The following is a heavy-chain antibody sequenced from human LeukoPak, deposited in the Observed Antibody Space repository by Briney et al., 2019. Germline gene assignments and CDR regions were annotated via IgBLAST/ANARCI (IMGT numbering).Heavy chain of an antibody. Sequence: PGGSLRLSCAASGFTFSSYVMHWVRQAPGKGLESVAVIWYDGSNKYYADSVKGRFTISRDNSKNTLYLQMNSLRAEDTAVYYCARDYNWNSFDYWGQGTLVTVSS. CDR3: ARDYNWNSFDY. CDR2: IWYDGSNK. J-gene: IGHJ4*02. V-gene: IGHV3-33*01. D-gene: IGHD1-20*01. CDR1: GFTFSSYV.